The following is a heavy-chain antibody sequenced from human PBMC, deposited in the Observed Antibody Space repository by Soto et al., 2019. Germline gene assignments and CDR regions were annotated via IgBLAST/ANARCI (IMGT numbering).Heavy chain of an antibody. J-gene: IGHJ4*02. V-gene: IGHV3-23*01. D-gene: IGHD2-2*01. CDR2: ISDSGST. CDR1: GFTFSSHA. CDR3: AKVWTEKGYCTSMSCLYYFDY. Sequence: GGSLRLSCEASGFTFSSHAMSWVRQAPGRGLERVSTISDSGSTYYTDSVKGRFTISRDNSKNTLYLQMNSLRAEDTAVYYCAKVWTEKGYCTSMSCLYYFDYWGQGTLVTVSS.